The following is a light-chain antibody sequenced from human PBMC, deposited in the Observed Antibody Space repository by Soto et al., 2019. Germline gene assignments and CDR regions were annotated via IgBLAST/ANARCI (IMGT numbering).Light chain of an antibody. CDR2: GAY. J-gene: IGKJ1*01. CDR3: QQYNNWPPWT. Sequence: EIVMTQSPATLSVSPGERATLSCRASQSVSSNLAWYQQKPGQAPRLLIYGAYNRATGIPARFSGSGSGTECTLTISSMQSEDFAVYYCQQYNNWPPWTFGQGTKVEIK. V-gene: IGKV3-15*01. CDR1: QSVSSN.